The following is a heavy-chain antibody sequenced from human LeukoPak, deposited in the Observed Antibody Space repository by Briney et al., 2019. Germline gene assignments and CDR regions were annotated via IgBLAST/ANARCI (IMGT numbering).Heavy chain of an antibody. Sequence: SETLSLTCTVSGGSISSYYWSWIRQPAGKGLEWIGRIYTSGSTNYNPSLKSRVTMSVDTSKNQFSLKLSSVTAADTAVYYCAREWGAYYDFWSGYYYYMGVWGKGTTVTVSS. CDR2: IYTSGST. J-gene: IGHJ6*03. CDR1: GGSISSYY. D-gene: IGHD3-3*01. V-gene: IGHV4-4*07. CDR3: AREWGAYYDFWSGYYYYMGV.